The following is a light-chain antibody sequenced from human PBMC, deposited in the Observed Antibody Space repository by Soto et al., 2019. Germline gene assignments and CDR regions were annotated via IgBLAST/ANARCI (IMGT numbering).Light chain of an antibody. V-gene: IGLV2-14*01. Sequence: QSALTPPASVSWSPGQTITISCTGTSSDIGDYHSVSWYQQHPGRAPKRLIYEVSNRPSGVSDRFSGSKSGNTASLRIDKLQIEDDAKYYCCSFTGRSTYVFGSGTKVTVL. CDR2: EVS. CDR1: SSDIGDYHS. J-gene: IGLJ1*01. CDR3: CSFTGRSTYV.